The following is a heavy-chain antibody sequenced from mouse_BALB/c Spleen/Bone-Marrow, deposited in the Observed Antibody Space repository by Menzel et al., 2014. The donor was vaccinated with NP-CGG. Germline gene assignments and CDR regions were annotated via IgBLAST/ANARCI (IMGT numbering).Heavy chain of an antibody. CDR3: GRGAYYYGSSYYFDY. D-gene: IGHD1-1*01. Sequence: EVHLVESGPELVKPGASVKISCKASGYSFTGYFMNWVKQSYGKSLEWIGRINPYNGDTFYNQKFKGKATLTVDKSSSTAHMELLSLTSEDSAVYYCGRGAYYYGSSYYFDYWGQGTTLTVSS. CDR2: INPYNGDT. J-gene: IGHJ2*01. CDR1: GYSFTGYF. V-gene: IGHV1-37*01.